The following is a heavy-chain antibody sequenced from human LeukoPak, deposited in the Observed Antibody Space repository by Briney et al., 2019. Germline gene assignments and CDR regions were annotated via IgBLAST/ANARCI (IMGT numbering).Heavy chain of an antibody. CDR2: ISGSGGST. D-gene: IGHD1-26*01. CDR3: AKVLVYSGSYYFDY. Sequence: GGSPRLSCAASGFTFSSYAMSWVRQAPGKGLEWVSAISGSGGSTYYADSVKGRFTISRDNSKNTLYLQMNSLRAEDTAVYYCAKVLVYSGSYYFDYWGQGTLVTVSS. V-gene: IGHV3-23*01. J-gene: IGHJ4*02. CDR1: GFTFSSYA.